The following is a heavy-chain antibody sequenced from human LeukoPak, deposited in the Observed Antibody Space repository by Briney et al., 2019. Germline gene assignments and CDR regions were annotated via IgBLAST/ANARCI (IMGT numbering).Heavy chain of an antibody. CDR3: AKDGDTHMDFDY. D-gene: IGHD5-18*01. V-gene: IGHV3-30*18. Sequence: GGSLRLSCAASGFTFSSYWMSWVRQAPGKGLEWVAVISYDGSNKYYADSVKGRFTISRDNSKNTLYLQMNSLRAEDTAVYYCAKDGDTHMDFDYWGQGTLVTVSS. J-gene: IGHJ4*02. CDR1: GFTFSSYW. CDR2: ISYDGSNK.